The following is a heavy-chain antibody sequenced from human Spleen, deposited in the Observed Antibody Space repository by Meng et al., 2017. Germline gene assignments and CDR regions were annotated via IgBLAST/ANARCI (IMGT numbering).Heavy chain of an antibody. CDR3: ARRSPGSNWADFDF. D-gene: IGHD6-13*01. CDR2: IFPYDSDT. J-gene: IGHJ4*01. Sequence: GGSLRLSCQGSGYTFTTYWIGWVRQMPGKGLQWMGVIFPYDSDTKYCPSLEGQISFSVDKSISTAYLQWPSLEPSDTAISYCARRSPGSNWADFDFWGQGTLVTVSS. V-gene: IGHV5-51*01. CDR1: GYTFTTYW.